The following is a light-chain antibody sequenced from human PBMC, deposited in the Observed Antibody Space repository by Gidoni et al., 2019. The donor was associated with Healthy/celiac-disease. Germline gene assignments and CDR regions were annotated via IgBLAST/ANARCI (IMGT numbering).Light chain of an antibody. V-gene: IGKV1-5*01. CDR2: DAS. Sequence: DIQMTQSPSTLSASVGDRVTITCRASQSISSWLAWYQQKPGKAPKLLIYDASSLESGVPSRFSGSGSGTEFNLTNSSLQPDDFATYYCQQYNSYSLFTFGPGTKVDIK. CDR3: QQYNSYSLFT. CDR1: QSISSW. J-gene: IGKJ3*01.